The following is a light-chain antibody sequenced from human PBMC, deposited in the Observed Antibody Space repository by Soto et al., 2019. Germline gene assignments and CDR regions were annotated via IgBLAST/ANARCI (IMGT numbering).Light chain of an antibody. CDR2: YVD. V-gene: IGLV2-14*03. Sequence: QSVLTQPASVSGSPGQSITISCTGTSRDVGAYDYVSWYLQYPDKAPQLLIYYVDHRPSGVSSRFSGSKSGNTASLTISGLQAEDEADYYCCSYAGSYLNWVFGGGTKLTVL. CDR1: SRDVGAYDY. CDR3: CSYAGSYLNWV. J-gene: IGLJ3*02.